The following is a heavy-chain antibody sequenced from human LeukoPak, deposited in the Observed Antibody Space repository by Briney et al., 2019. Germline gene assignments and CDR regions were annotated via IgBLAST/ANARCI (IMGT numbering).Heavy chain of an antibody. CDR2: IRYDGSNK. J-gene: IGHJ4*02. Sequence: GGSLRPSCAASGFTFSSYGMHWVRQAPGKGLEGVAFIRYDGSNKYYADSVKGRFTISRDNSKNTLYLQMNSLRAEDTAVYYCARGGSMVRGVIRGPFDYWGQGTLVTVSS. CDR1: GFTFSSYG. D-gene: IGHD3-10*01. CDR3: ARGGSMVRGVIRGPFDY. V-gene: IGHV3-30*02.